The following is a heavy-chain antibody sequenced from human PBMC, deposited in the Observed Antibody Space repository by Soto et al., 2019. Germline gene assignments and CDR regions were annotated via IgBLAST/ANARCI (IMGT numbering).Heavy chain of an antibody. CDR2: IYLGGSI. Sequence: ETLSLTCSVSGASISSYYYTWIRQTPGKGLEWIGYIYLGGSINYNPSFKSRVTISVDMSKNQFSLKLSSVTAADTAVYYCARLGGYYQALDSWGQGTLVTVSS. CDR3: ARLGGYYQALDS. J-gene: IGHJ4*02. V-gene: IGHV4-59*08. D-gene: IGHD3-22*01. CDR1: GASISSYY.